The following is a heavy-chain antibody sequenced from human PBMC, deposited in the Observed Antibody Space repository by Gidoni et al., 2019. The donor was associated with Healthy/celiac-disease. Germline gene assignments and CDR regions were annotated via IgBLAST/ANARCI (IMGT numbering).Heavy chain of an antibody. CDR1: GFTFSSYS. D-gene: IGHD3-22*01. J-gene: IGHJ4*02. Sequence: EVQLVESGGGLVKPGGSLRLSCAASGFTFSSYSMNWVRQAPGKGLEWVSSISSSSSYIYYADSVKGRFTISRDNAKNSLYLQMNSLRAEDTAVYYCARVRDYDSSGYPPDYWGQGTLVTVSS. CDR3: ARVRDYDSSGYPPDY. V-gene: IGHV3-21*01. CDR2: ISSSSSYI.